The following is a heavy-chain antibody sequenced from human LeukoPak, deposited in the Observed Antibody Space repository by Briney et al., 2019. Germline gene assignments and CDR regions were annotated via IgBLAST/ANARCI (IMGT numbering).Heavy chain of an antibody. Sequence: EPSETLSLTCTVSGGSISSGDYYWSWIRQPPGKGLEWIGYIYYSGSTYYNPSLKSRVTISVDTSKNQFSLKLSSVTAADTAVYYCARRAPYSSGDYFDYWGQGTLVTVSS. CDR2: IYYSGST. J-gene: IGHJ4*02. CDR1: GGSISSGDYY. D-gene: IGHD6-25*01. CDR3: ARRAPYSSGDYFDY. V-gene: IGHV4-30-4*01.